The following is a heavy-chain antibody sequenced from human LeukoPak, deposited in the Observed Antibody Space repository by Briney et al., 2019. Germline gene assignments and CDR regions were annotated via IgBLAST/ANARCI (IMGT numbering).Heavy chain of an antibody. CDR2: IGGSGGST. CDR3: AKRGAEVGTTIAPGDY. V-gene: IGHV3-23*01. D-gene: IGHD1-26*01. CDR1: GFTFSSYA. J-gene: IGHJ4*02. Sequence: GGSLRLSCAASGFTFSSYAMSWVRQASGKGLEWVSAIGGSGGSTYYADSVKGRFTISRDSSKNTLYLQMNSLRAEDTAVYYCAKRGAEVGTTIAPGDYWGQGSLVTVSS.